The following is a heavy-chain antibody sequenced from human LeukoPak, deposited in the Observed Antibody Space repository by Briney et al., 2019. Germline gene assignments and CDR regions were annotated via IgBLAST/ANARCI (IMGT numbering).Heavy chain of an antibody. CDR3: ARGDCSGNNCRFDY. CDR1: GFTFSSFG. J-gene: IGHJ4*02. V-gene: IGHV3-33*01. D-gene: IGHD3-22*01. Sequence: GGSLRLSCAASGFTFSSFGMYWVRQAPGKGLEWVAVIWYDGSNDDYADSVKGRFTISRDNSKNTLYLQMNSLRAEDTALYYCARGDCSGNNCRFDYWGQGTLVTVSS. CDR2: IWYDGSND.